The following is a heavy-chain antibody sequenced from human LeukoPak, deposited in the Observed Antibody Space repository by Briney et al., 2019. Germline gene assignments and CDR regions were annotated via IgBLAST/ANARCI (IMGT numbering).Heavy chain of an antibody. CDR3: ARVGAKYSSGWCFDY. V-gene: IGHV3-7*01. J-gene: IGHJ4*02. D-gene: IGHD6-19*01. CDR1: GFTFSSYW. CDR2: IKQDGSEK. Sequence: PGGSLRLSCAASGFTFSSYWMSWARQAPGKGLEWVANIKQDGSEKYYVDSVKGRFTISRDNAKNSLYLQMNSLRAEDTAVYYCARVGAKYSSGWCFDYWGQGTLVTVSS.